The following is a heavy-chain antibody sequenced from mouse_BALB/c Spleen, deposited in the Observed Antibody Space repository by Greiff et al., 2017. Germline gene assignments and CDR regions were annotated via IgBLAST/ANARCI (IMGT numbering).Heavy chain of an antibody. CDR3: NVGEPLAY. CDR1: GFNIKDYY. Sequence: EVQLQQSGAELVRSGASVKLSCTASGFNIKDYYMHWVKQRPEQGLEWIGWIDPENGDTEYAPKFQGKATMTADTSSNTAYLQLSSLTSEDTAVYYCNVGEPLAYWGQGTLVTVSA. V-gene: IGHV14-4*02. CDR2: IDPENGDT. J-gene: IGHJ3*01.